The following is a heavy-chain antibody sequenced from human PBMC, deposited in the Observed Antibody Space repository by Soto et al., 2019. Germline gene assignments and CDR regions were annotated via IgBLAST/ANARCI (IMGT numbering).Heavy chain of an antibody. CDR3: ARVAPPGCSGGSCYGGGDY. Sequence: QVQLVESGGGVVQPGRSLRLSCAASGFTFSSYAMHWVRQAPGKGLEWVAVISYDGSNKYYADSVKGRFTISRDNSKNSLYLQMTSLRAEDTAVYYCARVAPPGCSGGSCYGGGDYWGQGTLVTVSS. CDR2: ISYDGSNK. J-gene: IGHJ4*02. CDR1: GFTFSSYA. V-gene: IGHV3-30-3*01. D-gene: IGHD2-15*01.